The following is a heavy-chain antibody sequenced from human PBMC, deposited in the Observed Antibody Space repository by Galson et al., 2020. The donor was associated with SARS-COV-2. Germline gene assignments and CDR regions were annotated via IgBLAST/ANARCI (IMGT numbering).Heavy chain of an antibody. Sequence: GGSLRLSCAASGFTFNTWTMNWVRQAPGKGLEWVASISYNSDYIYYADSVKGRFTISRDNAKDSLYLQMNSLRAEDTAVYFCAREGYSYGYYFDFWARGPWSPSPQ. J-gene: IGHJ4*02. CDR3: AREGYSYGYYFDF. CDR2: ISYNSDYI. V-gene: IGHV3-21*01. CDR1: GFTFNTWT. D-gene: IGHD5-18*01.